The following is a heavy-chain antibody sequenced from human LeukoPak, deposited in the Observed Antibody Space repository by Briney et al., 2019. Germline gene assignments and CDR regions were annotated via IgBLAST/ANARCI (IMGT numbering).Heavy chain of an antibody. CDR1: GGSLSSSSYY. V-gene: IGHV4-39*01. J-gene: IGHJ6*02. CDR3: ATLNTADYYYGMDV. Sequence: PSETLSLTCTVSGGSLSSSSYYWGWIRQPPGKGLEWIGSIYYSGSTYYNPSLKSRVTISVDTSKNQFSLKLSSVTAADTAVYYCATLNTADYYYGMDVWGQGTTVTVSS. CDR2: IYYSGST. D-gene: IGHD5-18*01.